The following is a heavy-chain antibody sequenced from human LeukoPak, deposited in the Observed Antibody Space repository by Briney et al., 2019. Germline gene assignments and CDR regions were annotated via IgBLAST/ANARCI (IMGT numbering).Heavy chain of an antibody. D-gene: IGHD2-21*01. CDR1: GFTFTNYA. V-gene: IGHV3-30*18. J-gene: IGHJ4*02. CDR2: ISYDGSNE. Sequence: GGSLRLSCAASGFTFTNYAMHWVRQAPGKGLEWVAVISYDGSNEYYADSVEGRFSISRDNSKNTVILQMDSLTPEDTAVYFCAKSAVIIGYFDYWGQGTLVTVSS. CDR3: AKSAVIIGYFDY.